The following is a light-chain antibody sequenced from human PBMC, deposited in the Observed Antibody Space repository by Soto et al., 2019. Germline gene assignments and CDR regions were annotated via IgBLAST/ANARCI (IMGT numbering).Light chain of an antibody. CDR1: QSISSW. J-gene: IGKJ2*01. CDR2: KAS. Sequence: DILLTQSPSTLSASVGDRVTITCRASQSISSWLAWHQQKPGKAPKLLIYKASSLESGVPSSFSGSGSGTEFTLTIISLQPDDFATYYYQQYRSYSPYTFGQGTKVEIK. CDR3: QQYRSYSPYT. V-gene: IGKV1-5*03.